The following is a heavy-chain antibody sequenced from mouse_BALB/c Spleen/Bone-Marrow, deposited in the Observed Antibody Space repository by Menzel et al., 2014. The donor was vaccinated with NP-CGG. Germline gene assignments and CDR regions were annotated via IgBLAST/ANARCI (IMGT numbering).Heavy chain of an antibody. V-gene: IGHV4-1*02. Sequence: EVQLQQSGGGLVQPGGFLKLSCAASGFDFRTYWMSWVRQAPGKGLEWTGEINPDSNTINYTPSLKDKFIISRDNAKNTLYLQMSKVRSEDTALHYCARLGYYGWFAYWGQGTLVTVSA. J-gene: IGHJ3*01. CDR3: ARLGYYGWFAY. CDR1: GFDFRTYW. CDR2: INPDSNTI. D-gene: IGHD2-3*01.